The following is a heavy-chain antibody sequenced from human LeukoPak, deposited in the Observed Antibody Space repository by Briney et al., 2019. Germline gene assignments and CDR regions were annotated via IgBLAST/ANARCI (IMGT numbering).Heavy chain of an antibody. J-gene: IGHJ4*02. CDR1: GGSISSSSYY. V-gene: IGHV4-39*07. Sequence: ASETLSLTCTVSGGSISSSSYYWGWIRQPPGKGLEWIGSIYYSGSTYYNPSLKSRVTISVDTSKNQFSLKLSSVTAADTAVYYCARQAFGAAAQPPFDYWGQGTLVTVSS. CDR2: IYYSGST. D-gene: IGHD2-2*01. CDR3: ARQAFGAAAQPPFDY.